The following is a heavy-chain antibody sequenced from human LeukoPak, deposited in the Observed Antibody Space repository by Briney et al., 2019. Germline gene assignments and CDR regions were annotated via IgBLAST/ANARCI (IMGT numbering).Heavy chain of an antibody. Sequence: GGSLRLSCAASGFTVSNNYMRWVRLAPGKGLEWVSGINWNGGSTGYADSVKGRFTISRDNDKNSLYLQMNSLRAEDTALYYCARGYNWNYQNAIDIWGQGTMVTVSS. CDR3: ARGYNWNYQNAIDI. D-gene: IGHD1-7*01. J-gene: IGHJ3*02. V-gene: IGHV3-20*04. CDR1: GFTVSNNY. CDR2: INWNGGST.